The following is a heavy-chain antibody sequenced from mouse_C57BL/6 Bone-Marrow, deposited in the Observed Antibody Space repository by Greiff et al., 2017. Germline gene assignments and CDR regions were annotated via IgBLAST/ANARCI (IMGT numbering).Heavy chain of an antibody. J-gene: IGHJ4*01. CDR2: INPYNGDT. CDR3: AREGDYYGSSPYAMDY. D-gene: IGHD1-1*01. Sequence: EVKLMESGPELVKPGASVKISCKASGYSFTGYFMNWVMQSHGKSLEWIGRINPYNGDTFYNQKFKGKATLTVDKSSSTAHMELRSLTSEDSAVYYCAREGDYYGSSPYAMDYWGQGTSVTVSA. CDR1: GYSFTGYF. V-gene: IGHV1-20*01.